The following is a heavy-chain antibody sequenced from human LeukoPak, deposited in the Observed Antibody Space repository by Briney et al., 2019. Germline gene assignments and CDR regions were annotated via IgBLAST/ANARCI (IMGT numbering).Heavy chain of an antibody. V-gene: IGHV3-48*02. D-gene: IGHD3-22*01. Sequence: PGGSLRLSCSVSGLTFSGYSMNWVRQAPGKRLEWVSYISASGTTRYYVDSVKGRFTVSRDNAKNSLYLQMNSLRDEDTAVYYCALYYYDTSGYPSFDYWGQGTLVAVSS. J-gene: IGHJ4*02. CDR1: GLTFSGYS. CDR2: ISASGTTR. CDR3: ALYYYDTSGYPSFDY.